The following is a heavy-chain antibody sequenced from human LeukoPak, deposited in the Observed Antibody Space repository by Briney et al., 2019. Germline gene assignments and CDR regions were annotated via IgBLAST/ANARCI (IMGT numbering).Heavy chain of an antibody. J-gene: IGHJ4*02. CDR3: AKGGRAHFDY. D-gene: IGHD3-16*01. CDR1: GFTFSSYW. Sequence: GSLRLSCAASGFTFSSYWMHWVRQAPGKGLVWVSRISSDGSSTSYADSVKGRFTISRDNAKNTLYLQMNSLRAEDTAVYYCAKGGRAHFDYWGQGTLVTVSS. V-gene: IGHV3-74*01. CDR2: ISSDGSST.